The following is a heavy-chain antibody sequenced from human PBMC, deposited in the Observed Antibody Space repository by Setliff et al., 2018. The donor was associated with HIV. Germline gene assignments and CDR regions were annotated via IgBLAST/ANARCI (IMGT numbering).Heavy chain of an antibody. J-gene: IGHJ5*02. Sequence: ASVKVSCKASGYTFTSYDINWVRQATGRGLEWMGWMNPNSGNTGYAQKFQGRVTMTRNTSISTAYMELSSLRSEDTAVYYCARVLTIFGVVPWFDPWGQGTLVTVSS. CDR2: MNPNSGNT. CDR3: ARVLTIFGVVPWFDP. V-gene: IGHV1-8*02. CDR1: GYTFTSYD. D-gene: IGHD3-3*01.